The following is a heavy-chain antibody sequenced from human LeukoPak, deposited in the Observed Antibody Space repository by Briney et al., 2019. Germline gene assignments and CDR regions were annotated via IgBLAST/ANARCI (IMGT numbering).Heavy chain of an antibody. Sequence: GGSLRLSCAASELAFSGYWMSWVRQAPGKGLEWVANIKQDGSEEYYVDSVKGRFTISRDNAKNSLYLQMNSLRAEDTAVYYCARSARDYDFWQHLYYYYMDVWGKGTTVTVSS. CDR2: IKQDGSEE. CDR3: ARSARDYDFWQHLYYYYMDV. D-gene: IGHD3-3*01. V-gene: IGHV3-7*01. J-gene: IGHJ6*03. CDR1: ELAFSGYW.